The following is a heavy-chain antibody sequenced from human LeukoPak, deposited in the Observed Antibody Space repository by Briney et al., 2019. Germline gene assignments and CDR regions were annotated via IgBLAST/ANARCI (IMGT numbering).Heavy chain of an antibody. CDR2: ISYDGGNK. V-gene: IGHV3-30-3*01. CDR1: GFTFSSYA. J-gene: IGHJ4*02. Sequence: GGSLRLSCAASGFTFSSYAMHWVRQAPGKGLEWVAVISYDGGNKYYVDSVKGRFTISRDNSKNTLYLQMNSLRAEDTALYYCARSVPDYTRFDYWGQGALVTVSS. CDR3: ARSVPDYTRFDY. D-gene: IGHD4-11*01.